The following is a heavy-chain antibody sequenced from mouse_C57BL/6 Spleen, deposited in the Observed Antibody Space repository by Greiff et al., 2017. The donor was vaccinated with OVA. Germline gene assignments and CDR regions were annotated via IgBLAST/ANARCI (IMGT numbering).Heavy chain of an antibody. Sequence: VQLQQSGAELVKPGASVKMSCKASGYTFTSYWITWVKQRPGQGLEWIGDIYPGSGSTNYNEKFKSKATLTVDTSSSTAYMQLSSLTSEDSAVYYCALYDGYYVRYFDVWGTGTTVTVSS. J-gene: IGHJ1*03. CDR2: IYPGSGST. CDR3: ALYDGYYVRYFDV. CDR1: GYTFTSYW. V-gene: IGHV1-55*01. D-gene: IGHD2-3*01.